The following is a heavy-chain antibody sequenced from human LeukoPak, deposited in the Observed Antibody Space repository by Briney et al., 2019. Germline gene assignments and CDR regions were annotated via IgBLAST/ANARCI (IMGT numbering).Heavy chain of an antibody. CDR1: GFTFSNYA. D-gene: IGHD2-2*01. CDR3: AKVSGSSSSSLDY. V-gene: IGHV3-23*01. CDR2: ISGSGGGT. J-gene: IGHJ4*02. Sequence: GGSLRLSCAASGFTFSNYAMNWVRQAPGKGLEWVSGISGSGGGTSYADSVKGRFTISRDNSEYTLYLQMNSLRAEDTAIFYCAKVSGSSSSSLDYWGQGTLVTVSS.